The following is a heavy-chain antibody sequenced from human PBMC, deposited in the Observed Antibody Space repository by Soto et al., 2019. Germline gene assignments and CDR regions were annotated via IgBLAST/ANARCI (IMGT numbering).Heavy chain of an antibody. Sequence: ASVKVSCKASGGTFSSYTISWVRQAPGQGLEWMGRIIPILGIANYAQKFQGRVTITADKSTSTAYMELSSLRSEDTAVYYCATNTLITRGYSGDDTYYYYNMDVWGKGTTVTVSS. CDR3: ATNTLITRGYSGDDTYYYYNMDV. J-gene: IGHJ6*03. CDR1: GGTFSSYT. CDR2: IIPILGIA. V-gene: IGHV1-69*02. D-gene: IGHD5-12*01.